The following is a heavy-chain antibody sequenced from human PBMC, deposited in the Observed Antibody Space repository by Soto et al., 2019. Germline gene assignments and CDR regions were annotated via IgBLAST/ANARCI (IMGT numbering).Heavy chain of an antibody. V-gene: IGHV1-69*01. CDR3: ARSQGGSSSLDIYYYYYYGMDV. CDR2: IIPIFGTA. Sequence: QVQLVQSGAEVKKPGSSVNVSCKAPGGTFSSYAISWVRQAPGQGLEWMGGIIPIFGTAKYAQKVQGSVTITADESTSTGYMELSSRRSEDTAVYYCARSQGGSSSLDIYYYYYYGMDVWGQGTTVTVSS. D-gene: IGHD2-15*01. CDR1: GGTFSSYA. J-gene: IGHJ6*02.